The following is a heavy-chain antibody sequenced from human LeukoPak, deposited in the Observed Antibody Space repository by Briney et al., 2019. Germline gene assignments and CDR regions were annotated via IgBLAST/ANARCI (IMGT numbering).Heavy chain of an antibody. CDR1: GGTFSSYA. Sequence: SVRVSCKASGGTFSSYAISWVRQAPGQGLEWMGGIIPIFGTANYAQKFQGRVTITTDESTSTAYMELSSLRSEDTAVYYCARGRDGYRLIEYYFDYWGQGTPVTVSS. V-gene: IGHV1-69*05. CDR3: ARGRDGYRLIEYYFDY. CDR2: IIPIFGTA. J-gene: IGHJ4*02. D-gene: IGHD5-24*01.